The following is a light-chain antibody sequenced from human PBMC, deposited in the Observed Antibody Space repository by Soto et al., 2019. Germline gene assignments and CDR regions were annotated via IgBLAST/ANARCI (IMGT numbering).Light chain of an antibody. V-gene: IGKV1-39*01. CDR3: QQTYSRWT. CDR1: QNIGTY. CDR2: GAS. J-gene: IGKJ1*01. Sequence: DIQMTQSPSSLSASVGDRVTIACRAGQNIGTYLHWYQHRPGKAPQVLIFGASSLQSGVPSRFSGSGSGTYFTLTISSLQPEDYATYFCQQTYSRWTFGQGTKVEV.